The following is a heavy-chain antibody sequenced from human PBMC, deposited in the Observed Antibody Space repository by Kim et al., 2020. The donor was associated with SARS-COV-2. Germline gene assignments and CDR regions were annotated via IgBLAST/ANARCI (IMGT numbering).Heavy chain of an antibody. CDR3: ARDLGYCGNDCFPTTFDY. J-gene: IGHJ4*02. CDR1: GYTFNTYA. D-gene: IGHD2-21*02. V-gene: IGHV7-4-1*02. CDR2: INTNTGNP. Sequence: ASVKVSCKASGYTFNTYAMHWVRQAPGQGLEWMGWINTNTGNPSYARGFIGRFVFSSETPVSTAYLQITSLKAEDTAVYYCARDLGYCGNDCFPTTFDYWGRGTLVTVSS.